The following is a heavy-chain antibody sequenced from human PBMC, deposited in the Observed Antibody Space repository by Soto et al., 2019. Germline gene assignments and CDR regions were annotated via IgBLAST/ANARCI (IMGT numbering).Heavy chain of an antibody. CDR2: TYYRSNWRH. J-gene: IGHJ4*02. V-gene: IGHV6-1*01. Sequence: SQTLSLTCAISGDSVSSNTAAWNWIRSSPSRGLEWLGRTYYRSNWRHDYAVSVKSRITVNPDTSKNHFSLHLNSVTPDDTAVYYCARGVAGSGFDLWGQGTLVTVS. D-gene: IGHD6-19*01. CDR3: ARGVAGSGFDL. CDR1: GDSVSSNTAA.